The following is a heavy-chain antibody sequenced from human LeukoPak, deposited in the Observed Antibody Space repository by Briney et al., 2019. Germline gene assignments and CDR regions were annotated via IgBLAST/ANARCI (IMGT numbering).Heavy chain of an antibody. J-gene: IGHJ5*02. Sequence: SETLSLTCTVSGDSISSYYWSWIRQPPGKGLEWIGYIYYSGSTYYNPSLKSRVTISVDTSKNQFSLKLSSVTAADTAVYYCARDPTYYYDSSGYPSWGQGTLVTVSS. D-gene: IGHD3-22*01. CDR3: ARDPTYYYDSSGYPS. V-gene: IGHV4-59*12. CDR1: GDSISSYY. CDR2: IYYSGST.